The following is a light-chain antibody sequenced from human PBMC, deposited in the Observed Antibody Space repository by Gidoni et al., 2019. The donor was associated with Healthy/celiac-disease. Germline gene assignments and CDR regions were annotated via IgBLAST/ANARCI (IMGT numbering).Light chain of an antibody. CDR3: QAWDSSTAV. CDR2: QDS. J-gene: IGLJ2*01. CDR1: KLGDKY. V-gene: IGLV3-1*01. Sequence: SYELTQPPSLSVSPGQTASITCPGDKLGDKYACWYQQRPSESPLLVIYQDSKLPSGTPERFSGSNSGNTATLTISGNQDMDEADYYSQAWDSSTAVFGGGTKLTVL.